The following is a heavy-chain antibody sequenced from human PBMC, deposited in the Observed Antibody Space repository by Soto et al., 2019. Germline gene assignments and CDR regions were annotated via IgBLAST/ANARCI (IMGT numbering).Heavy chain of an antibody. D-gene: IGHD3-9*01. CDR1: GGSISSYY. CDR2: IYTSGST. CDR3: ARAYYDILTGYYYYGMDV. V-gene: IGHV4-4*07. J-gene: IGHJ6*02. Sequence: SETLSLTCTVSGGSISSYYWSGIRQPAGKGLEWIGRIYTSGSTNYNPSLKSRVTMSVDTSKNQFSLKLSSVTAADTAVYYCARAYYDILTGYYYYGMDVWGQGTTVTVSS.